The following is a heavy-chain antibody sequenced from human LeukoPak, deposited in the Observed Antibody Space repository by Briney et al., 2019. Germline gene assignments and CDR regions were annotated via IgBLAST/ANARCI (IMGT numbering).Heavy chain of an antibody. J-gene: IGHJ3*02. V-gene: IGHV4-4*02. CDR3: ARSVSGSYGALDI. CDR1: GGSLSRNNW. D-gene: IGHD1-26*01. CDR2: IYQSGST. Sequence: SETLSLTCAVSGGSLSRNNWWSWVRQPPGKGLEWIGEIYQSGSTNYNPSLKSRVTILVDNSKNQFSLKVSSVTAADTAVYFCARSVSGSYGALDIWGQGTLVTVSS.